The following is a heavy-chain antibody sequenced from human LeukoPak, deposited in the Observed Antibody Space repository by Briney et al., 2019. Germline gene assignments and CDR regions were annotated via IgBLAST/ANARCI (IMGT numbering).Heavy chain of an antibody. CDR3: AIGRGPGLFDY. Sequence: GGSLGLSCAASGFTVSSNYMSWVRQAPGKGLEWVSVIYSGGSTYYADSVKGRFTISRDNSKNTLYLQMNSLRAEDTAVYYCAIGRGPGLFDYWGQGTLVTVSS. J-gene: IGHJ4*02. CDR1: GFTVSSNY. V-gene: IGHV3-53*05. CDR2: IYSGGST. D-gene: IGHD6-19*01.